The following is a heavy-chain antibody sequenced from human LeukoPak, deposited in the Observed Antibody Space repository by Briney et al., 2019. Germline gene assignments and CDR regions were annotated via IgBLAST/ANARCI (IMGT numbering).Heavy chain of an antibody. Sequence: PGGSLRLSCAASGFTFSSYAMSWVRQAPGKGLEYASGISGSGGSTYYADSVKGRFTISRDNSKNTVYLQMNSLRAEDTAVYYCAKDSGRAGIAAVGTHYDYWGQGTLVTVSS. CDR3: AKDSGRAGIAAVGTHYDY. V-gene: IGHV3-23*01. D-gene: IGHD6-13*01. J-gene: IGHJ4*02. CDR2: ISGSGGST. CDR1: GFTFSSYA.